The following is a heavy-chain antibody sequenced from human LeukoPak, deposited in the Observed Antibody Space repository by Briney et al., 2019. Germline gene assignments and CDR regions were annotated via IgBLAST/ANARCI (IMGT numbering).Heavy chain of an antibody. CDR3: ATGLGYYDSTIRD. Sequence: SVKLSCNTSGYTFTDFYLYWGRHPPGQGPGWVGWLNPKTGDTIYAEQFLGRVTMIRDSSMTTDYMDLYTLRSDDRAGYFCATGLGYYDSTIRDWGQGTLVTVSS. CDR2: LNPKTGDT. J-gene: IGHJ4*01. CDR1: GYTFTDFY. D-gene: IGHD1-26*01. V-gene: IGHV1-2*02.